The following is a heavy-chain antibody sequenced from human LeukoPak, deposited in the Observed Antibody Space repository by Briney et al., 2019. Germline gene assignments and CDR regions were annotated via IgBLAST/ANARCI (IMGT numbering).Heavy chain of an antibody. Sequence: ASVKVSCKASGYTFTGYYMHWVRQAPGQGLEWMGWINPNSGGTNYAQKFQGRVTMTRDTSISTAYMELSRLRSDDTAVSYCARDRRVRGINDAFDIWGQGTMVTVSS. V-gene: IGHV1-2*02. CDR1: GYTFTGYY. D-gene: IGHD3-10*01. J-gene: IGHJ3*02. CDR2: INPNSGGT. CDR3: ARDRRVRGINDAFDI.